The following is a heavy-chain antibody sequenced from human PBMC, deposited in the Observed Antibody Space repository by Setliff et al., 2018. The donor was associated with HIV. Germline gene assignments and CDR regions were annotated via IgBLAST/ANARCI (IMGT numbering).Heavy chain of an antibody. CDR2: IYYSGST. V-gene: IGHV4-39*07. CDR3: ARETPPLGI. CDR1: GGSISSSSYY. Sequence: TSETLSLTCTVSGGSISSSSYYWGWIRQPPGKGLEWIGSIYYSGSTYYNPSLKSRVTISVDTSKNQFSLKVSSVTAADTAVYYCARETPPLGIWGQGTMVTVSS. J-gene: IGHJ3*02.